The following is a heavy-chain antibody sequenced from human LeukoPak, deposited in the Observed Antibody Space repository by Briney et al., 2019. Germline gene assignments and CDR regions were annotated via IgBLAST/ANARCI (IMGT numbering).Heavy chain of an antibody. CDR3: ARMVGLVSDF. V-gene: IGHV6-1*01. CDR2: TYYRSKWHS. CDR1: GDSLSSNSAA. D-gene: IGHD3-10*01. Sequence: SQTLSLTCAISGDSLSSNSAAWNWLRQSPSRGLEWLGRTYYRSKWHSYYAPSVKSRITINPDTSKNQFSLQLKSVTPEDTAVYYCARMVGLVSDFWGQGTLVTVSS. J-gene: IGHJ4*02.